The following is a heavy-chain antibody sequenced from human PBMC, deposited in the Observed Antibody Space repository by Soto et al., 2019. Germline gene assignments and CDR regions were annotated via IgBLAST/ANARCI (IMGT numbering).Heavy chain of an antibody. D-gene: IGHD6-13*01. CDR3: AKDLQEYSSSYFDY. V-gene: IGHV3-9*01. J-gene: IGHJ4*02. Sequence: AGGSLRLSCAASGFTFDDYAMHWVRQAPGKGLEWVSGISWNSGSIGYADSVKGRFTISRDNAKNSLYLQMNSLRAEDTALYYCAKDLQEYSSSYFDYWGQGTLVAVSS. CDR2: ISWNSGSI. CDR1: GFTFDDYA.